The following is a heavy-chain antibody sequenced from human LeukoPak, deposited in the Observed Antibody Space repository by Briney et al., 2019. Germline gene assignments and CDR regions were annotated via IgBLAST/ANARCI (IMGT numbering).Heavy chain of an antibody. Sequence: PGGSLRLSCAASGFTFSSYAMHWVRQAPGKGLEWMGIISYDGSNQYHAVSVKGRITISRDNSKNTVYLQMNSLRGEDTAVYYCARSYNTNDFWSGYQDSWGQGTLVTVSS. CDR1: GFTFSSYA. J-gene: IGHJ4*02. CDR2: ISYDGSNQ. CDR3: ARSYNTNDFWSGYQDS. D-gene: IGHD3-3*01. V-gene: IGHV3-30*19.